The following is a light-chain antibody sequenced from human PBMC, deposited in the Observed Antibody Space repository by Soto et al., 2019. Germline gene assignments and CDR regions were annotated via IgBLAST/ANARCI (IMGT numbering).Light chain of an antibody. Sequence: QSALTQPASVSGSPGQSITISCTGTSSDVGGYNYVSWYQQQSGKAPKLMTHEVSNRPSGVSNRFSGSKSGNTASLTISGLQAEDEADYYCGSYTSSRAYVFGIGTKVTVL. V-gene: IGLV2-14*01. CDR1: SSDVGGYNY. J-gene: IGLJ1*01. CDR2: EVS. CDR3: GSYTSSRAYV.